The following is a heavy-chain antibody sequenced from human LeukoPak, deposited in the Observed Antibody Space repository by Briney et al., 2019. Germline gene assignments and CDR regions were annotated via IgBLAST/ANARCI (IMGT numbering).Heavy chain of an antibody. CDR2: INPNSGGT. V-gene: IGHV1-2*02. CDR3: ARTRITMVRGVTIDY. J-gene: IGHJ4*02. CDR1: GYTFTGYY. D-gene: IGHD3-10*01. Sequence: ASVKVSCMASGYTFTGYYMHWVRQAPGQGLEWMGWINPNSGGTNYAQKFQGRVTVTRDTSISTAYMELSRLRSDDTAVYYCARTRITMVRGVTIDYWGQGTLVTVSS.